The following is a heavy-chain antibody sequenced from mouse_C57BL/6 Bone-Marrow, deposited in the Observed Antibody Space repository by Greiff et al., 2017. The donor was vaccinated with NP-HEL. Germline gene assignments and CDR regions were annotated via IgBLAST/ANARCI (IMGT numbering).Heavy chain of an antibody. D-gene: IGHD3-2*02. CDR2: INPSSGYT. Sequence: QVQLQQSGAELARPGASVKMSCKASGYTFTSYTMHWVKQRPGQGLEWIGYINPSSGYTKYNQKFKDKATLTADKSSSTAYMQLSSLTSEDSAVYYCARSRQLRQLDYWGQGTTLTVSS. J-gene: IGHJ2*01. CDR3: ARSRQLRQLDY. V-gene: IGHV1-4*01. CDR1: GYTFTSYT.